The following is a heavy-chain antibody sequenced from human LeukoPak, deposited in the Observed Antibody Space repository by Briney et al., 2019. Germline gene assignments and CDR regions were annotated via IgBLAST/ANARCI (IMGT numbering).Heavy chain of an antibody. CDR1: GYSTTSGNY. Sequence: PSGTLSLTSAVSGYSTTSGNYWGWIRQPPGKGLEWMGSIYHSGSSYYNPSLKSRVTISVDTSKNQFSLKLSSVPAADTAVYYCARQGSLLTGAFDIWGQGTMVTVSS. J-gene: IGHJ3*02. CDR2: IYHSGSS. V-gene: IGHV4-38-2*01. D-gene: IGHD4/OR15-4a*01. CDR3: ARQGSLLTGAFDI.